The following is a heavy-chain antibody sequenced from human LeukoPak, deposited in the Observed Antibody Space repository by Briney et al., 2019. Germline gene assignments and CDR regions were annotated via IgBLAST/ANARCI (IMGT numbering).Heavy chain of an antibody. CDR2: ITTSPSVI. V-gene: IGHV3-48*02. Sequence: PGGSLRLSCAASGFTFSNYFMSWVRQAPGKGLEWVSYITTSPSVIHYTDSVKGRFTVSRDDAKNSLYLQMTSLRDEDTAVYYCVRSPNGIDVWGQGTTVTVSS. CDR1: GFTFSNYF. CDR3: VRSPNGIDV. J-gene: IGHJ6*02.